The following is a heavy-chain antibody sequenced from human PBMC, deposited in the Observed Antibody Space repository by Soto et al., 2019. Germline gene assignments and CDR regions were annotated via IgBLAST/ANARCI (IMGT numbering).Heavy chain of an antibody. D-gene: IGHD6-6*01. CDR1: GFTVSSNY. V-gene: IGHV3-53*01. J-gene: IGHJ3*02. CDR2: IYSGGST. CDR3: ARAEQLVRGAFDI. Sequence: GGSLRLSCAASGFTVSSNYMSWVRQAPGKGLEWVPVIYSGGSTYYADSVKGRFTISRDNSKNTLYLQMNSLRAEDTAVYYCARAEQLVRGAFDIWGQGTMVTVSS.